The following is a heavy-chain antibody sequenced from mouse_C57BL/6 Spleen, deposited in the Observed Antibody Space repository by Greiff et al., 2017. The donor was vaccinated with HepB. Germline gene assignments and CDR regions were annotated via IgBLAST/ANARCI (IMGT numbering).Heavy chain of an antibody. CDR2: IYPGDGDT. CDR1: GYAFSSSW. D-gene: IGHD3-1*01. Sequence: QVQLQQSGPELVKPGASVKISCKASGYAFSSSWMNWVKQRPGKGLEWIGRIYPGDGDTNYNGKFKGKATLTADKSSSTAYMQLSSLTSEDSAVYFCARGGTAQATPFDYWGQGTTLTVSS. CDR3: ARGGTAQATPFDY. J-gene: IGHJ2*01. V-gene: IGHV1-82*01.